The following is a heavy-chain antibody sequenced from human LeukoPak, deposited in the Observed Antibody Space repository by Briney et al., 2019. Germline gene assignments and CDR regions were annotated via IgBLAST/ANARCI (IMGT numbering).Heavy chain of an antibody. V-gene: IGHV3-30*02. D-gene: IGHD5-18*01. CDR1: GFTFSSYG. J-gene: IGHJ4*02. CDR3: ARDGTWIHNIEFDY. Sequence: QSGGSLRLSCAASGFTFSSYGMHWVRQAPGKGLEWVAFIRYDGSNKYYADSVKGRFTISRGNSKNTLYLQMNSLRAEDTAVYYCARDGTWIHNIEFDYWGQGTLVTVSS. CDR2: IRYDGSNK.